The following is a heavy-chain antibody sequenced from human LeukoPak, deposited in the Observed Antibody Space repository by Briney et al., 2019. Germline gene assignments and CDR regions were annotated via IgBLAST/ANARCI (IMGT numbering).Heavy chain of an antibody. CDR3: ASQRGYSYGDDVFDI. CDR1: GGTFSSYA. V-gene: IGHV1-69*13. J-gene: IGHJ3*02. CDR2: IIPIFGTA. Sequence: SVKVSCKASGGTFSSYAIRWVRQAPGQGLEWMGGIIPIFGTANYAQKFQGRVTITADESTSTAYMELSSLRSEDTAVYYCASQRGYSYGDDVFDIWGRGTMVTVSS. D-gene: IGHD5-18*01.